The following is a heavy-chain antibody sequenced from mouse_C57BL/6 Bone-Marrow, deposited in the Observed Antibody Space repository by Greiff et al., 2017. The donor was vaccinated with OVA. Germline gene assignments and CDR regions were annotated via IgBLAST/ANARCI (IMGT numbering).Heavy chain of an antibody. V-gene: IGHV1-81*01. Sequence: VQLQQSGAELARPGASVKLSCKASGYTFTSYGISWVKQRTGQGLEWIGEIYPRSGNTYYNEKFKGKATLTADKSSSTAYMGLRSLTSEDSAVYFCARRGTVKFLYWYFDVWGTGTTVTVSS. J-gene: IGHJ1*03. CDR3: ARRGTVKFLYWYFDV. CDR2: IYPRSGNT. CDR1: GYTFTSYG. D-gene: IGHD1-1*01.